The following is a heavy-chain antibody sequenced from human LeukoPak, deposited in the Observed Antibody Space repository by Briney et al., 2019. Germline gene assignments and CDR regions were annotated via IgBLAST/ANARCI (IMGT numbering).Heavy chain of an antibody. J-gene: IGHJ4*02. CDR2: IYSGGST. V-gene: IGHV3-66*02. Sequence: GGSLRLSCAASGFTVSSNYMSWVRQPPGKGLEWVSVIYSGGSTYYAASVKGRFTISRDNSKNTLYLQMNSLRAEDTAVYYCARANPYGSGTYYFDYWGQGTLVTVSS. D-gene: IGHD3-10*01. CDR1: GFTVSSNY. CDR3: ARANPYGSGTYYFDY.